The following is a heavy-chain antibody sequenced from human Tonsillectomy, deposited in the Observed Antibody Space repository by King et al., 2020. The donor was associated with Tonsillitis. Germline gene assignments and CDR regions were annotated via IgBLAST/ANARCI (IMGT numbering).Heavy chain of an antibody. D-gene: IGHD2-2*01. CDR1: GGIFSNYL. CDR2: IVPIFGTA. Sequence: VQLVESGAEVKKPGSSVKVSCKASGGIFSNYLISFVRQAPGQGLEWMGGIVPIFGTANYAQKFQGRVTITADESTSTAYMELSSLRSEDTAVFYCASAYCGSSSCRRTYWYFDLWGRGTLVTVSS. CDR3: ASAYCGSSSCRRTYWYFDL. V-gene: IGHV1-69*01. J-gene: IGHJ2*01.